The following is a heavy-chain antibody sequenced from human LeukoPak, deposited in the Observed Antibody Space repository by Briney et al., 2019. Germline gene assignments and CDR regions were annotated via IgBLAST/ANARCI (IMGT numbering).Heavy chain of an antibody. V-gene: IGHV1-69*13. Sequence: SVKVPCKASGGTFSSYAISWVRQAPGQGLEWMGGIIPIFGTANYAQKFQGRVTITADESTSTAYMELSSLRSEDTAVYYCASRPYQLLVGKSGDAFDIWGQGTMVTVSS. CDR2: IIPIFGTA. J-gene: IGHJ3*02. CDR3: ASRPYQLLVGKSGDAFDI. D-gene: IGHD2-2*01. CDR1: GGTFSSYA.